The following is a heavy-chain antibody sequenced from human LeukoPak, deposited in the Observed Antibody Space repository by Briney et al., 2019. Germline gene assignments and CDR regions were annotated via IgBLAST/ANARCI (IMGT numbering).Heavy chain of an antibody. Sequence: GGSLRLSCAASGFTFSSYWMTWVRQAPGKGLEWVANIKEDGSEKYYVDSLKGRFTISRDNAKNSLFLQMNSLSAEDTAVYYCPRGRDTFDIWGQGTVVTVSS. CDR3: PRGRDTFDI. CDR1: GFTFSSYW. J-gene: IGHJ3*02. V-gene: IGHV3-7*01. CDR2: IKEDGSEK.